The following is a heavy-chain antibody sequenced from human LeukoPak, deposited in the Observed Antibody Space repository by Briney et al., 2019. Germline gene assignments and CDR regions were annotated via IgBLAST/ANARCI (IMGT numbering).Heavy chain of an antibody. CDR3: AKDIGWDYCDSSGSYPAFDC. V-gene: IGHV3-23*01. Sequence: GRSTRLSCAASGFTFSSYAMSWVRQAPGKGLGCGSAISCNRGSTYYADSVKGRFIISRDNSTNTPYLQMISLRAEDTAVYYCAKDIGWDYCDSSGSYPAFDCWGQGTLVTVSS. CDR2: ISCNRGST. J-gene: IGHJ4*02. D-gene: IGHD3-22*01. CDR1: GFTFSSYA.